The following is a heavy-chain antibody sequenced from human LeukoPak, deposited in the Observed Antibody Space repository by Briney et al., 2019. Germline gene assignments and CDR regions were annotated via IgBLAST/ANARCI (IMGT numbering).Heavy chain of an antibody. D-gene: IGHD1-26*01. CDR3: ARQGIVGATGRHFDY. J-gene: IGHJ4*02. CDR1: GGSISSSNYY. Sequence: SETLSLTCTVSGGSISSSNYYWGWIRQPPGKGLEWIGSIYYSGSTYYSPSLQSRVTISVDTSKNQFSLKLSSVTAADTAVYYCARQGIVGATGRHFDYWGQGTLVTVSS. CDR2: IYYSGST. V-gene: IGHV4-39*01.